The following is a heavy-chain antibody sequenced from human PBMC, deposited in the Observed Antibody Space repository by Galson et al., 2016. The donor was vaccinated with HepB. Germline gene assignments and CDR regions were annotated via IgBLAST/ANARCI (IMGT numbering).Heavy chain of an antibody. D-gene: IGHD2-2*01. CDR1: GFTFSNYA. V-gene: IGHV3-64D*06. CDR3: VKGYCRTTTCPRSIYFDY. CDR2: FSSNGGET. J-gene: IGHJ4*02. Sequence: SLRLSCAASGFTFSNYAMHWVRQAPGKGLEYVSAFSSNGGETYYADSVKGRFTISRDNSKNTLYLQMSSLRAEDTAVYYCVKGYCRTTTCPRSIYFDYWGQGTLVTVSS.